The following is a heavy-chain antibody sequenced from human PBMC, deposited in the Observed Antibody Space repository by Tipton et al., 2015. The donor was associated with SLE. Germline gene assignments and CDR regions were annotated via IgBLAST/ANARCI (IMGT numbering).Heavy chain of an antibody. CDR2: IYHSGST. V-gene: IGHV4-38-2*02. CDR1: GGSISSYY. D-gene: IGHD3-9*01. Sequence: TLSLTCTVSGGSISSYYWSWIRQPPGKGLEWIGSIYHSGSTYYNPSLKSRVTISVDTSKNQFSLKLSSVTAADTAVYYCARDLNHLWGRGTLVTVSS. CDR3: ARDLNHL. J-gene: IGHJ2*01.